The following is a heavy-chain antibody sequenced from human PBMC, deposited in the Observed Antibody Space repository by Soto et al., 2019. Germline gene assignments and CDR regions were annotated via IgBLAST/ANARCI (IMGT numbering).Heavy chain of an antibody. CDR1: GGSISSGGYS. V-gene: IGHV4-30-2*01. J-gene: IGHJ5*02. D-gene: IGHD3-3*01. Sequence: SETLSLTCAVSGGSISSGGYSWSWIRQPPGKGLEWIGYIYHSGSTYYNPSLKSRVTISVDRSKNQFSLKLSSVTAADTAVYYCSRTYYDFWSGYSNLFDPGGQVTLVTGSS. CDR2: IYHSGST. CDR3: SRTYYDFWSGYSNLFDP.